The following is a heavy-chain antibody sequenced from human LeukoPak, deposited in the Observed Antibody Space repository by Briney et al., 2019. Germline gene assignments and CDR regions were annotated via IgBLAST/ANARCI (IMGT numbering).Heavy chain of an antibody. D-gene: IGHD1-1*01. Sequence: SETLSLTCAVYGGSFSGYYWSWIRQPPGMGLEWIGEINHSGSTNYNPSLKSRVTISVDTSKNQFSLKLSSVTAADTAVYYCARVETMWVPFDYWGQGTLVTVSS. CDR2: INHSGST. CDR1: GGSFSGYY. V-gene: IGHV4-34*01. J-gene: IGHJ4*02. CDR3: ARVETMWVPFDY.